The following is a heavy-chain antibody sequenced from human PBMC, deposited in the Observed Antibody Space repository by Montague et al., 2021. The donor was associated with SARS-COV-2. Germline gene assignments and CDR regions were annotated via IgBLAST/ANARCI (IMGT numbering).Heavy chain of an antibody. V-gene: IGHV4-39*01. CDR2: IYYSGST. Sequence: SETLSLTCTVSGGSISSSGYYWGWIRQPPGKGLEWIGCIYYSGSTYYNPTLKSRVTISVDTSKNQFSLKLSSVTAADTAVYYCATQASGICVFGVVQEYYFDDWGQGTLVTVSS. CDR3: ATQASGICVFGVVQEYYFDD. J-gene: IGHJ4*02. D-gene: IGHD3-3*01. CDR1: GGSISSSGYY.